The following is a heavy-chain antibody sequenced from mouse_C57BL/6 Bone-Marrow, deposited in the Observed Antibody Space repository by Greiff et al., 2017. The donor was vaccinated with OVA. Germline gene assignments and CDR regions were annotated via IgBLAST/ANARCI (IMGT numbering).Heavy chain of an antibody. CDR3: ARSGGCYPIDY. CDR1: GYSITSCYY. J-gene: IGHJ2*01. V-gene: IGHV3-6*01. Sequence: EVKLLQSGPGLVKPSQSLSLTCSVSGYSITSCYYRNWIRQFPENKLEWMGYISYDGSNNYNPSLKNRISITRDTSKTQFFLKLNSVTTEDTATYYCARSGGCYPIDYWGQGTPLTVSS. CDR2: ISYDGSN. D-gene: IGHD1-3*01.